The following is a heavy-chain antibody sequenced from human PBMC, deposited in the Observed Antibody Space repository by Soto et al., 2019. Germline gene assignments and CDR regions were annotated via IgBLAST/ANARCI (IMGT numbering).Heavy chain of an antibody. CDR2: IKTDGSDT. D-gene: IGHD3-10*01. CDR1: GFTFSGYW. CDR3: AKHQWTKLQWFGRGKNPPLAY. Sequence: GGSLRLSCAASGFTFSGYWMHWVRQAPGKGLVWVSGIKTDGSDTRYADSVKGRFTISRDNAKSTLYLQMNSLRAEDTAVYYCAKHQWTKLQWFGRGKNPPLAYWGQGTLVPVSP. V-gene: IGHV3-74*01. J-gene: IGHJ4*02.